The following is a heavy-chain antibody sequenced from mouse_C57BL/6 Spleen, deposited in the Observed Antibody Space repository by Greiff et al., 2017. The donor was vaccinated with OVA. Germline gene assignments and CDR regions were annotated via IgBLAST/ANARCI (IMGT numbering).Heavy chain of an antibody. CDR1: GYAFSSYW. CDR2: IYPGDGDT. CDR3: ARWNYDSPMDY. J-gene: IGHJ4*01. V-gene: IGHV1-80*01. D-gene: IGHD2-4*01. Sequence: VQVVESGAELVKPGASVKISCKASGYAFSSYWMNWVKQRPGKGLEWIGQIYPGDGDTNYNGKFKGKATLTADKSSSTAYMQLSSLTSEDSAVYFCARWNYDSPMDYWGQGTSVTVSS.